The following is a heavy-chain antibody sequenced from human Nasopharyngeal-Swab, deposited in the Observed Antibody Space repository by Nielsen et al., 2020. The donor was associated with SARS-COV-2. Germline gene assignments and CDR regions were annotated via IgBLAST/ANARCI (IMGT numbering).Heavy chain of an antibody. CDR3: AKDGIEEGGLSAGYGLDV. J-gene: IGHJ6*02. Sequence: GESLKISCAASGLTIANYAMSWVRQAPGKGLEWVSGISGSGGSTYYADSVKGRFTISRDNAKNTLYLQMNSLRSEDTAVYKCAKDGIEEGGLSAGYGLDVWGQGTTVTVSS. V-gene: IGHV3-23*01. CDR1: GLTIANYA. CDR2: ISGSGGST. D-gene: IGHD6-19*01.